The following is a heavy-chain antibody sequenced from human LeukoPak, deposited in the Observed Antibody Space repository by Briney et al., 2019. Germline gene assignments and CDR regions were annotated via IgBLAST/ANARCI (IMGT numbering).Heavy chain of an antibody. CDR3: ARAPPSAPFDY. CDR1: GGSISSGGYY. D-gene: IGHD3-10*01. CDR2: RHYSGTT. Sequence: SQTLSLTCTVSGGSISSGGYYWSWIRQHPGKGLEWIGYRHYSGTTYYNASLKSRLTISVDTSKNQFSLKLSSVTAADTAMYYCARAPPSAPFDYWGRGILVTVSS. J-gene: IGHJ4*02. V-gene: IGHV4-31*03.